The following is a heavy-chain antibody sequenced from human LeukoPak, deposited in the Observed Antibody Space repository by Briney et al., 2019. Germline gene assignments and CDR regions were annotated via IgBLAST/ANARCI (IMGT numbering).Heavy chain of an antibody. CDR3: ARGITVTTGAGETDWFDP. CDR2: ISSSSSYI. Sequence: GGSLRLSCAASGFTFSSYSMNWVRQAPGKGLEWVSSISSSSSYIYYAGSVKGRFTISRDNAKNSLYLQMNSLRAEDTAVYYCARGITVTTGAGETDWFDPWGQGTLVTVSS. CDR1: GFTFSSYS. J-gene: IGHJ5*02. V-gene: IGHV3-21*01. D-gene: IGHD4-17*01.